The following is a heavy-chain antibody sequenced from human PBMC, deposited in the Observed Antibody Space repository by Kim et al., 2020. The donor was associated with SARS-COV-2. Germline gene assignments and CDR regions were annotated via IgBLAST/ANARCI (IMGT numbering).Heavy chain of an antibody. J-gene: IGHJ4*02. V-gene: IGHV3-33*08. CDR3: ARDSSKTGGYYYYFDS. D-gene: IGHD3-16*01. CDR2: ISWDGSNK. Sequence: GGSLRLSCAASGFTFSTYGMHWVRQGPGKGLEWVAVISWDGSNKHYADSVKGRFTISRDNSKNTLYVEMNSLRAEDTAVYYCARDSSKTGGYYYYFDSWGQGTPVTVSS. CDR1: GFTFSTYG.